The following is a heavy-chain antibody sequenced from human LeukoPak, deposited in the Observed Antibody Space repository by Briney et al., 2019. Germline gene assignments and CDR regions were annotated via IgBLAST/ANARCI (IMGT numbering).Heavy chain of an antibody. CDR1: GFTFDDYG. CDR2: LNWNGAST. D-gene: IGHD3-22*01. CDR3: ARHYYDSSGDPKRAFDI. J-gene: IGHJ3*02. Sequence: PGGSLRLSCAASGFTFDDYGLSWVRQVPGKGLEWVSGLNWNGASTGYADSVKGRFTISRDNAKNSLYLQMNSLRADDTAVYYCARHYYDSSGDPKRAFDIWGQGTMVTVSS. V-gene: IGHV3-20*04.